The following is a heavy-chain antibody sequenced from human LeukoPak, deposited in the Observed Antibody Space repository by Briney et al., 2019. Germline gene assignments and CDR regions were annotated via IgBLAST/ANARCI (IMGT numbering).Heavy chain of an antibody. Sequence: GGSLRLSCAASGFTFNNAWMSWVRQAPGKGLEWVSAISGSGGSTYYADSVKGRFTISRDNSKNTLYLQMNSLRAEDTAVYYCAKDAHNWNDIDYYYGMDVWGRGTTVTVSS. CDR3: AKDAHNWNDIDYYYGMDV. CDR2: ISGSGGST. J-gene: IGHJ6*02. CDR1: GFTFNNAW. V-gene: IGHV3-23*01. D-gene: IGHD1-1*01.